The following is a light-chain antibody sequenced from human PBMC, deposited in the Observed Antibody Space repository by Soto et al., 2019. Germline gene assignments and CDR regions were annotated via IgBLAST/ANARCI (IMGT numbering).Light chain of an antibody. V-gene: IGLV2-14*01. CDR1: SSDVGGYSY. Sequence: QSALTQPASVSGSPGQSITISCTGTSSDVGGYSYVSWYQQHPGKAPKLMIYDVSNRPSGVSNRFSGSKSGNTASLTISGLQAADEADYYCCSYTSSHTLVFGGGTKLTVL. CDR2: DVS. J-gene: IGLJ2*01. CDR3: CSYTSSHTLV.